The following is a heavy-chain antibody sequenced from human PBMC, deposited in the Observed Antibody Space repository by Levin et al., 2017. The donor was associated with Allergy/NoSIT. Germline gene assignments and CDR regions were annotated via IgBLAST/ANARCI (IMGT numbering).Heavy chain of an antibody. CDR3: ARHLGSGPILDS. J-gene: IGHJ4*02. CDR2: IYYSGST. Sequence: SETLSLTCTVSGGSISSYYCSWIRQPPGKGLEWIGYIYYSGSTNYNPSLKSRVTISVDTSKNQFSLKLSSVTAADTAVYYCARHLGSGPILDSWGQGTLVTVSS. CDR1: GGSISSYY. V-gene: IGHV4-59*08. D-gene: IGHD3-16*01.